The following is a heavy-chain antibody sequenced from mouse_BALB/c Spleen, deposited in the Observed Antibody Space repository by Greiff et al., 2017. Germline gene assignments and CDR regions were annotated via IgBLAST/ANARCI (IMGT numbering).Heavy chain of an antibody. CDR2: IDPANGNT. V-gene: IGHV14-3*02. J-gene: IGHJ2*01. Sequence: EVQLQQSGAELVKPGASVKLSCTASGFNIKDTYMHWVKQRPEQGLEWIGRIDPANGNTKYDPKFQGKATITADTSSNTAYLQLSSLTSEDTAVYYCARRGNYEGYFDYWGQGTTLTVSS. CDR1: GFNIKDTY. CDR3: ARRGNYEGYFDY. D-gene: IGHD2-1*01.